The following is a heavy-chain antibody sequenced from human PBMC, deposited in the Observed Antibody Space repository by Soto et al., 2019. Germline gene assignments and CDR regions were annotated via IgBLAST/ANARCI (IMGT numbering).Heavy chain of an antibody. Sequence: LRLSCAASGFTFSSYSMNWVRQAPGKGLEWVSSISSSSSYIYYADSVKGRFTISRDNAKNSLYLQMNSLRAEDTAVYYCARDQGVGDAFDIWGQGTMVTVSS. D-gene: IGHD2-8*01. CDR2: ISSSSSYI. V-gene: IGHV3-21*01. CDR3: ARDQGVGDAFDI. CDR1: GFTFSSYS. J-gene: IGHJ3*02.